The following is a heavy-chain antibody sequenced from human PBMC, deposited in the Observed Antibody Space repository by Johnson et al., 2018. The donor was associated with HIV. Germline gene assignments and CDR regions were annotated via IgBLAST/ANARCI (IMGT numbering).Heavy chain of an antibody. Sequence: MLLVESGGGLVQPGRSLRLSCAASGFSFSDYDMNWVRQLTGKSLEWVSAIGTAGDTYYTGYVKGRFTISRENAKNALYHQMGSLRAEDTAVYFGAGAINDAFDIWCQGTMVTVSP. J-gene: IGHJ3*02. CDR3: AGAINDAFDI. CDR1: GFSFSDYD. D-gene: IGHD3-16*01. V-gene: IGHV3-13*01. CDR2: IGTAGDT.